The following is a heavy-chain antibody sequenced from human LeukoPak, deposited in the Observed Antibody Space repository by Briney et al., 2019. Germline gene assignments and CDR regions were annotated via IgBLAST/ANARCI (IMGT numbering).Heavy chain of an antibody. V-gene: IGHV3-48*03. CDR2: ISSSGSTI. CDR1: GFTFSSYE. CDR3: ARTQPTYDSKGQIFEY. D-gene: IGHD3-22*01. J-gene: IGHJ4*02. Sequence: PGRSLGLSCAASGFTFSSYEMNWVRQAPGKGLEWVSYISSSGSTIYYADSVKGRFTISRDNAKNSLYLQMNSLRAEDTAVYYCARTQPTYDSKGQIFEYWGQGTLVTVSS.